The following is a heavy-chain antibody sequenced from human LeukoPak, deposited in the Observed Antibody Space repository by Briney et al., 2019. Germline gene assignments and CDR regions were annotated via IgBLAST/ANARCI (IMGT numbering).Heavy chain of an antibody. J-gene: IGHJ4*02. CDR1: GDSVSSNSAA. CDR3: ARGAAGAIDY. Sequence: SQTLSLTCAISGDSVSSNSAAWNWLRQSPSRGLEWLGRTYYRSKWYNYYGASVKSRITINPDTSKNQFSLHLNSVTPEDTAVYYCARGAAGAIDYWSQGTLVTVSS. D-gene: IGHD6-13*01. CDR2: TYYRSKWYN. V-gene: IGHV6-1*01.